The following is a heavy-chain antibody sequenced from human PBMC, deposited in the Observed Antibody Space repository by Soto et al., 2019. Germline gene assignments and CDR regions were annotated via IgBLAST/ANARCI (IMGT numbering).Heavy chain of an antibody. CDR2: IYYSGST. D-gene: IGHD6-13*01. Sequence: SETLSLTCTVSGGSISSGGYYWSWIRQHPGKGLEWIGYIYYSGSTYYNPSLKSRVTISVDTSKNQFSLKLSSVTAADTAVYYCARQAGIAAAGNPLYYYYGMDVWGQGTTVTVSS. J-gene: IGHJ6*02. CDR1: GGSISSGGYY. V-gene: IGHV4-31*03. CDR3: ARQAGIAAAGNPLYYYYGMDV.